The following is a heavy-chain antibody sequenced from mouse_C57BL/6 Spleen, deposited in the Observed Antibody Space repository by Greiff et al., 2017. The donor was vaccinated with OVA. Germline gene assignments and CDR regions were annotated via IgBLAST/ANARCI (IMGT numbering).Heavy chain of an antibody. CDR1: GYTFTSYW. J-gene: IGHJ4*01. CDR3: ARNYGNLNAMDY. Sequence: QVQLQQPGAELVRPGSSVKLSCKASGYTFTSYWMDWVKQRPGQGLEWIGNIYPSDSETHYNQKFKDKATLTVDKSSSTAYMQLSSLTSEDSAVYYCARNYGNLNAMDYWGQGTSVTVSS. D-gene: IGHD2-1*01. V-gene: IGHV1-61*01. CDR2: IYPSDSET.